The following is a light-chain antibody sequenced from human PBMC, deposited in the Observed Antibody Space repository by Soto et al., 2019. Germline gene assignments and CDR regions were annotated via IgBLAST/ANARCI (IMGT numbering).Light chain of an antibody. V-gene: IGKV1-5*01. CDR3: QEYKTYA. CDR2: DAS. J-gene: IGKJ2*01. CDR1: QSISDW. Sequence: DIQFTQSPSTLSAYVGDRVNMTCRASQSISDWLAWYQQKPGKAPELLISDASTLATGVPSRFSGSGSGTEFTLTISSLQNDDSATYFCQEYKTYAFGPGTKVDIK.